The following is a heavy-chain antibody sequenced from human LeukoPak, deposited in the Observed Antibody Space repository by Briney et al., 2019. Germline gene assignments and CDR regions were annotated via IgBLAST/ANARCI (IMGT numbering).Heavy chain of an antibody. CDR2: IYSNGST. Sequence: SETLSLTCNVSGGSIRGYYWSWSRQPPGKGLEWIGDIYSNGSTNYNPSLKSRVTISVDKSKNQFPLKLSSVTAADTAVYYCARHARYGARFFDYWGQGTLVTVSS. D-gene: IGHD4-17*01. CDR3: ARHARYGARFFDY. CDR1: GGSIRGYY. V-gene: IGHV4-59*08. J-gene: IGHJ4*02.